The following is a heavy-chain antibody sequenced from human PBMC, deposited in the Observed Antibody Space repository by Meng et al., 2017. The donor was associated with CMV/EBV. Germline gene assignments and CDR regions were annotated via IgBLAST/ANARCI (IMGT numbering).Heavy chain of an antibody. CDR2: IRYDGSNK. V-gene: IGHV3-30*02. Sequence: GESLKISCAASGFTFSSYGMHWVRQAPGKGLEWVAFIRYDGSNKYYADSVKGRFTISRDNSKNTLYLQMNSLRAEDTAVYYCAKDGYSGYDYDCWGQGTLVTVSS. CDR1: GFTFSSYG. CDR3: AKDGYSGYDYDC. D-gene: IGHD5-12*01. J-gene: IGHJ4*02.